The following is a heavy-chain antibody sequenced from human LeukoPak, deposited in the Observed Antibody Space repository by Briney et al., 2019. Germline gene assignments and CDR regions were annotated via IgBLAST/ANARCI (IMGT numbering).Heavy chain of an antibody. CDR1: GFTFSRYA. V-gene: IGHV3-30*01. Sequence: GGSLRLSCAASGFTFSRYAMHWVRQAPGKGLEWVAVISYDGSNKYYADSVKGRFTIPRDNSKNTLYLQMNSLRAEDTAVYYCARDRDDSSGYYGYFQHWGQGTLVTVSS. D-gene: IGHD3-22*01. J-gene: IGHJ1*01. CDR2: ISYDGSNK. CDR3: ARDRDDSSGYYGYFQH.